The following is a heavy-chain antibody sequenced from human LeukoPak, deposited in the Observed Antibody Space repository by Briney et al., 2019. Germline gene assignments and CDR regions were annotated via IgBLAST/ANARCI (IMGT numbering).Heavy chain of an antibody. J-gene: IGHJ4*02. Sequence: SETLSLTCTVSGGSISSYYWSWIRQPPGKGLEWIGYIYYSGSTNYNPSLKSRVTISVDTSKNQFSLKLSSVTAADTAVYYCAGAKLDYYDSSGSPDYWGQGTLVTVSP. CDR2: IYYSGST. CDR1: GGSISSYY. D-gene: IGHD3-22*01. V-gene: IGHV4-59*01. CDR3: AGAKLDYYDSSGSPDY.